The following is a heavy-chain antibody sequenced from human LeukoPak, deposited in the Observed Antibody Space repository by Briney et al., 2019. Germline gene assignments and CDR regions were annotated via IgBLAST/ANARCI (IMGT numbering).Heavy chain of an antibody. CDR3: ARETTVVTPGRSDVFDI. CDR1: AGSISSHY. J-gene: IGHJ3*02. Sequence: SETLSLTCTVSAGSISSHYWNWIGQPPRKGLEWIGYIYYSGRTNYNPSLKSRVTISVDTSKNQFSLKLSSVTAADTAVYYCARETTVVTPGRSDVFDIWGQGTMVTVSS. CDR2: IYYSGRT. D-gene: IGHD4-23*01. V-gene: IGHV4-59*11.